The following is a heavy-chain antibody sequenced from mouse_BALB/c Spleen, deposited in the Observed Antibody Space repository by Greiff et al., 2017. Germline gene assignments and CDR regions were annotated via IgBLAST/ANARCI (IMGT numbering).Heavy chain of an antibody. CDR2: INSNGGST. Sequence: DVQLVESGGGLVQPGGSLKLSCAASGFTFSSYGMSWVRQTPDKRLELVATINSNGGSTYYPDSVKGRFTISRDNAKNTLYLQMSSLKSEDTAMYYCASDGYDYAMDYWGQGTSVTVSS. D-gene: IGHD2-2*01. J-gene: IGHJ4*01. CDR1: GFTFSSYG. CDR3: ASDGYDYAMDY. V-gene: IGHV5-6-3*01.